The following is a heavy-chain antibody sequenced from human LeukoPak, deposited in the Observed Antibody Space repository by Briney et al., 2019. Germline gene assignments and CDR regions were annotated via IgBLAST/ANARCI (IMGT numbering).Heavy chain of an antibody. Sequence: PSETLSLTCAVNGGSFSGYYWSWIRQPPGKGLEWIGEINHSGSTTYNPSLKSRVTISVDTSKNQFSLKLSSVTASDTAVYYCATSTYYYVSSGHGPLGYWGQGTLVTVSS. CDR2: INHSGST. D-gene: IGHD3-22*01. CDR1: GGSFSGYY. V-gene: IGHV4-34*01. J-gene: IGHJ4*02. CDR3: ATSTYYYVSSGHGPLGY.